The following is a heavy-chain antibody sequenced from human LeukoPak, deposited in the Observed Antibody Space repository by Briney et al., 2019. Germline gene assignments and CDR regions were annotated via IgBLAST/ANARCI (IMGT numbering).Heavy chain of an antibody. CDR2: INHSGST. J-gene: IGHJ4*02. D-gene: IGHD6-19*01. Sequence: SETLSLTCAVYGGSFSGYYWSWIRQPPGKGLEWIGEINHSGSTNYNPSLKSRVTISVDTSKNQFSLKLSSVTAADTAVYYCARGRAGRPKKKIAVAGTGAREFDYWGQGTLVTVSS. CDR1: GGSFSGYY. CDR3: ARGRAGRPKKKIAVAGTGAREFDY. V-gene: IGHV4-34*01.